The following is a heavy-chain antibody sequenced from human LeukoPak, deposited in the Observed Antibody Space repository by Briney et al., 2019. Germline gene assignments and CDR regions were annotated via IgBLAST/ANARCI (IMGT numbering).Heavy chain of an antibody. CDR1: GYTFTGYY. CDR2: INPNSGGT. V-gene: IGHV1-2*02. Sequence: PGGSLRLSCAASGYTFTGYYMHWVRQAPGQGLEWMGWINPNSGGTNYAQKFQGRVTMTRDTSISTAYMELSRLRSDDTAVYYCARVGRWLQLRGYFQHWGQGTLVTVSS. J-gene: IGHJ1*01. CDR3: ARVGRWLQLRGYFQH. D-gene: IGHD5-24*01.